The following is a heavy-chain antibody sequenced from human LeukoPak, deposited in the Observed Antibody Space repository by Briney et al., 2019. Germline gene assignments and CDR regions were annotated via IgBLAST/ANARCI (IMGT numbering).Heavy chain of an antibody. Sequence: KSSETLSLTCTVSGVSSSSSYWSWIRQPPGKGLEWIGYIFYTGDSNHNPSFKSRVSISLDTSKDQISLKLSSVTAADTAVYYCAGHHPRNTVDFWGQGTLVTVSS. J-gene: IGHJ4*02. V-gene: IGHV4-59*08. D-gene: IGHD2-8*02. CDR3: AGHHPRNTVDF. CDR2: IFYTGDS. CDR1: GVSSSSSY.